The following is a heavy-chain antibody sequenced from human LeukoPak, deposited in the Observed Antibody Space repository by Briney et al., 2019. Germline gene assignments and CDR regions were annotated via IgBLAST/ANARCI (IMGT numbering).Heavy chain of an antibody. J-gene: IGHJ2*01. V-gene: IGHV4-39*01. CDR2: IYYSGST. CDR1: GGSISSSSYY. D-gene: IGHD1-26*01. Sequence: SETLSLTCTVSGGSISSSSYYWGWLRQPPGKGLEWIGSIYYSGSTYYNPSLKSRVTISVDTSKNQFSLKLSSVTAADTAVYYCANQWELRLWYFDLWGRGTLVTVSS. CDR3: ANQWELRLWYFDL.